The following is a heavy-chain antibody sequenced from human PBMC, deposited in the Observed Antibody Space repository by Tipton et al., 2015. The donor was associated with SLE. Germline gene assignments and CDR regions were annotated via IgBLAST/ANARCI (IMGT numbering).Heavy chain of an antibody. D-gene: IGHD7-27*01. CDR1: GFTFSSYW. V-gene: IGHV3-7*01. CDR2: IKQDGSER. Sequence: SLRLSCIASGFTFSSYWMSWVRQTPGKGLEWVANIKQDGSERYDVDSVRGRFTISRDNAKNSLYLQMNSLRADDTAVYYCARLNSRVSGRWGSAPEYYFDYWGQGTLVTVSS. CDR3: ARLNSRVSGRWGSAPEYYFDY. J-gene: IGHJ4*02.